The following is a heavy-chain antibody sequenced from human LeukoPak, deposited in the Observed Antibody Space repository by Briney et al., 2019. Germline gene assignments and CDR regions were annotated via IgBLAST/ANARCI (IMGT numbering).Heavy chain of an antibody. V-gene: IGHV4-59*01. CDR3: ARDDPNGSGSLD. CDR2: IYYSGST. Sequence: SETLSLTCTVSGGSISSYYWSWIRQPPGKGLEWIGYIYYSGSTNYNPSLKSRVTISVDTSKNQFSLKLSSVTAADTAVYYCARDDPNGSGSLDWGQGTLVTVSS. J-gene: IGHJ4*02. CDR1: GGSISSYY. D-gene: IGHD3-10*01.